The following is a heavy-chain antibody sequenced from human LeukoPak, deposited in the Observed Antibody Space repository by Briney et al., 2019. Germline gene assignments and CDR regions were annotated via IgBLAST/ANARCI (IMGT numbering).Heavy chain of an antibody. D-gene: IGHD3-22*01. CDR3: ASNPYYYDSSGSLT. V-gene: IGHV1-69*06. J-gene: IGHJ5*02. CDR1: GGTFSSYA. CDR2: IIPIFGTA. Sequence: SVKVSCKASGGTFSSYAISWVRQAPGQGLEWMGGIIPIFGTANYAQKFQGRVTITADKSTSTAYMELSSLRSEDTAVYYCASNPYYYDSSGSLTWGQGTLVTVSS.